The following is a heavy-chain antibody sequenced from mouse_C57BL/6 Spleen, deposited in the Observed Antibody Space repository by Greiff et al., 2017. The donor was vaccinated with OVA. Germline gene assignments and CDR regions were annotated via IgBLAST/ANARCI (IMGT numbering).Heavy chain of an antibody. CDR1: GYTFTGSW. J-gene: IGHJ3*01. CDR3: TRSLNTTVEPY. Sequence: VQLQQSGAELMKPGASVKLSCKATGYTFTGSWIEWVKQRPGHGLEWIGEILPGSGGPHYNQKLQGTATFTAAPSSNTAYMQLSSLTTEDAAIYYCTRSLNTTVEPYWGQGTLVTVSA. V-gene: IGHV1-9*01. D-gene: IGHD1-1*01. CDR2: ILPGSGGP.